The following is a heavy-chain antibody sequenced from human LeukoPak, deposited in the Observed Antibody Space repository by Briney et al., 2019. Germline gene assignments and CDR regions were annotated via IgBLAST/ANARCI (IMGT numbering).Heavy chain of an antibody. Sequence: GGSLRLSCAASGFRFNTYWMSWVRQAPGKGLEWVANIKQDGNEKYYADSVKGRFTISRDNSKNTLYLQMNSLRAEDTAVYYCARGSPMLRGRPFDYWGQGTLVTVSS. J-gene: IGHJ4*02. CDR3: ARGSPMLRGRPFDY. D-gene: IGHD3-10*01. CDR2: IKQDGNEK. CDR1: GFRFNTYW. V-gene: IGHV3-7*03.